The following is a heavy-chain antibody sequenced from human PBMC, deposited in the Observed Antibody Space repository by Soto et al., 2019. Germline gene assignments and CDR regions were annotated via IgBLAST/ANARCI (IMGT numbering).Heavy chain of an antibody. CDR3: ARPHFSSSYYFDY. CDR1: GYTFTSYA. V-gene: IGHV1-3*01. Sequence: ASVKVSCKAPGYTFTSYAMHWVRQAPGQRLEWMEWINAGNGNTKYSQKFQGRVTITRDTSASTAYMELSSLRSEDTAVYYCARPHFSSSYYFDYWGQGTLVTVSS. D-gene: IGHD6-13*01. J-gene: IGHJ4*02. CDR2: INAGNGNT.